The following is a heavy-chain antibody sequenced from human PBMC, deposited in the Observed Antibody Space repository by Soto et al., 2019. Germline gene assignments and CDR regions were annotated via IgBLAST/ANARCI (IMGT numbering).Heavy chain of an antibody. D-gene: IGHD6-19*01. V-gene: IGHV4-59*01. J-gene: IGHJ3*02. CDR3: ARVGGWDGNDAFDI. CDR1: GGSISSYY. Sequence: SETLSLTCTVSGGSISSYYWSWIRQPPGKGLEWIGYIYYSGSTNYNPSLKSRVTISVDTSKNQFSLKLSSVTAADTAVYYRARVGGWDGNDAFDIWGQGTMVTVSS. CDR2: IYYSGST.